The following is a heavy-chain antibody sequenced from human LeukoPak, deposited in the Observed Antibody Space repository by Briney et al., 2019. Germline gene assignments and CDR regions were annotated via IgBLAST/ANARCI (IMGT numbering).Heavy chain of an antibody. V-gene: IGHV1-18*01. CDR2: ISAYNGNT. CDR3: VTAGDTASFLFAY. Sequence: AASVKVSCKASGYTFTSYGISWARQAPGQGLEWMGWISAYNGNTNYAQKLQGRVTMTTDTSTSTAYMELSSLRSEDTAVYYCVTAGDTASFLFAYWGKETLVPVSS. CDR1: GYTFTSYG. J-gene: IGHJ4*02. D-gene: IGHD5-18*01.